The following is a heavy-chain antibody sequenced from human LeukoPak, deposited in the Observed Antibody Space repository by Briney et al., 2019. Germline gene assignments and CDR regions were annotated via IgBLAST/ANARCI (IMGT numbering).Heavy chain of an antibody. J-gene: IGHJ5*02. D-gene: IGHD6-19*01. V-gene: IGHV4-39*01. CDR2: IYYSGST. CDR3: AKTGYSSGWYGDWFDP. CDR1: GGSISSSSYY. Sequence: PSETLSLTCTVSGGSISSSSYYWGWIRQPPGKGLEWIGSIYYSGSTYYNPSLKSRVTISVDTSKNQFSLKLSSVTAADTAVYYCAKTGYSSGWYGDWFDPWGQGTLVTVSS.